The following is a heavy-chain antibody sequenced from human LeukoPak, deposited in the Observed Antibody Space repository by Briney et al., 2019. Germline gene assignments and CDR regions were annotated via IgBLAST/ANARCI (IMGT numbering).Heavy chain of an antibody. V-gene: IGHV7-4-1*02. CDR1: GYTFTSYA. CDR3: ARGDQGWYYYDSSGYPVDY. Sequence: GASVKVSCKASGYTFTSYAMNWVRQAPGQGLEWMGWINTNTGNPTYAQGFTGRFVFSLDTSVSTAYLQISSLKAEDTAVYYCARGDQGWYYYDSSGYPVDYWGQGTLVTVSS. D-gene: IGHD3-22*01. J-gene: IGHJ4*02. CDR2: INTNTGNP.